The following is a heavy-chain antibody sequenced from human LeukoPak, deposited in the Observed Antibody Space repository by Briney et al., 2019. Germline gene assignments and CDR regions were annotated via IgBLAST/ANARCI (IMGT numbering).Heavy chain of an antibody. D-gene: IGHD4-17*01. J-gene: IGHJ4*02. CDR1: SGSISSYY. V-gene: IGHV4-59*08. CDR3: ARHKGYGDYVDY. CDR2: IYYSGST. Sequence: PSETLSLTCSVSSGSISSYYRSWIRQPPGKGLEWIGYIYYSGSTNYNPSLKSRVTISVDTSKNQFSLKLSSVTAADTAVYYCARHKGYGDYVDYWGQGTLVTVSS.